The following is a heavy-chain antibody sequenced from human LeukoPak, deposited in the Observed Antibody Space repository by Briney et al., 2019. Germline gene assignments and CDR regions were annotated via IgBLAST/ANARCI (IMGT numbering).Heavy chain of an antibody. J-gene: IGHJ6*02. CDR2: ISYDGSNK. CDR3: ARDSRAAALYYYYYGMDV. Sequence: GGSLRLSCAAPGFTFSSYGMHWVRQAPGKGLEWVAVISYDGSNKYYADSVKGRFTISRDNSKNTLYLQMNSLRAEDTAVYYCARDSRAAALYYYYYGMDVWGQGTTVTVSS. CDR1: GFTFSSYG. D-gene: IGHD6-13*01. V-gene: IGHV3-30*03.